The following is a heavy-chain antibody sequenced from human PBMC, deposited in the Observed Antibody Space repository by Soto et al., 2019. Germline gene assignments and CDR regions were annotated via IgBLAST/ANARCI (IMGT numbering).Heavy chain of an antibody. V-gene: IGHV3-7*01. D-gene: IGHD2-15*01. Sequence: GGSLRLSCAASGFTFSNYWMSWVRQAPGKGLEWVANIKQDGSEKYYVDPVKGRFTISRDNAKNSLYLQMNSLRAEDTAVYYCARSGVAATSFDPWGQGTLVTVSS. CDR3: ARSGVAATSFDP. J-gene: IGHJ5*02. CDR1: GFTFSNYW. CDR2: IKQDGSEK.